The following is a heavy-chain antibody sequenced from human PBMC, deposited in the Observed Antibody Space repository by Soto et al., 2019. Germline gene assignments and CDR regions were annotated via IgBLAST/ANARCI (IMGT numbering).Heavy chain of an antibody. CDR3: AKDRRAGGNSAFYFDF. J-gene: IGHJ4*02. V-gene: IGHV3-23*01. CDR1: GFKFSNYA. D-gene: IGHD3-16*01. Sequence: GGSLRLSCAASGFKFSNYAMSWVRQAPGKGLEWVSLISATGGGTYYTDSVKGRFTISRDNSHNTLYLQVHSLTAEDTAVYYCAKDRRAGGNSAFYFDFWGQGAQVTVSS. CDR2: ISATGGGT.